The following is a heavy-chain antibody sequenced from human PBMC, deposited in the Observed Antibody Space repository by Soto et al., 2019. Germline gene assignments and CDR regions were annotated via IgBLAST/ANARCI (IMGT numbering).Heavy chain of an antibody. D-gene: IGHD3-22*01. CDR2: INAGNGNT. V-gene: IGHV1-3*05. CDR3: ARGSVYYYWDDY. CDR1: GDTFTSYA. Sequence: QVQLVQSGAEEKKPGASVKVSCKDSGDTFTSYAMHWVRQAPGQRREWMGWINAGNGNTKYSQKLQGRVTITRDTSASTAYMELSSLRSEDTAVYCCARGSVYYYWDDYWGQGTLVTVSS. J-gene: IGHJ4*02.